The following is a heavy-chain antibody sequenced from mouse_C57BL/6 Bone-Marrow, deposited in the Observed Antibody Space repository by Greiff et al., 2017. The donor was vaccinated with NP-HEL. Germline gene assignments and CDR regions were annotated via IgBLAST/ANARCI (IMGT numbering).Heavy chain of an antibody. CDR1: GYTFTDYY. CDR2: INPYNGGT. Sequence: VQLQQSGPVLVKPGASVKMSCKASGYTFTDYYMNWVKQSHGKSLEWIGVINPYNGGTSYNQKFKGKATLTVDKSSSTAYMELNSLTSEDSAVYYCARSRVLRYFDYWGQGTTLTVSS. CDR3: ARSRVLRYFDY. J-gene: IGHJ2*01. V-gene: IGHV1-19*01. D-gene: IGHD1-1*01.